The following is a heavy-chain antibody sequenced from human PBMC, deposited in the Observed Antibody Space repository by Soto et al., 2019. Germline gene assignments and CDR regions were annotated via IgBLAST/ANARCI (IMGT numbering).Heavy chain of an antibody. CDR2: IYYSGST. Sequence: SETLSLTCTVSGGSISSYYWSWIRQPPGKGLEWIGYIYYSGSTNYNPSLKSRVTISVDTSKNQFSLKLSSVTAADTAVYYCERMTTPSYFDYWGQGTLVTVSS. CDR1: GGSISSYY. CDR3: ERMTTPSYFDY. V-gene: IGHV4-59*01. D-gene: IGHD4-4*01. J-gene: IGHJ4*02.